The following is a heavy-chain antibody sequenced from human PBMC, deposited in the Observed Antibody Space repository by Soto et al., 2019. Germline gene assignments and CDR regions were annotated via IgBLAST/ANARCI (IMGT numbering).Heavy chain of an antibody. CDR2: ISSDGNNK. D-gene: IGHD3-9*01. Sequence: GESLKISCAASGFTIKNYAMHWVRQAPGKGLEWVAVISSDGNNKEYGDSAKGRFTISRDNSKNTLYLQMNNLRAEDTAVYYCAKDWGLDWLLQDRIDYWGQGTLVTVSS. CDR1: GFTIKNYA. J-gene: IGHJ4*02. V-gene: IGHV3-30*18. CDR3: AKDWGLDWLLQDRIDY.